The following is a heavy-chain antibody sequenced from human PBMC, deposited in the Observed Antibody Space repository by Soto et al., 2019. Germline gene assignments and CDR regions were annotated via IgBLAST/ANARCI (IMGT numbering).Heavy chain of an antibody. CDR3: ARDTGLDFGVVPYYYGMDV. Sequence: PGGSLRLSCASSGFTFSSYGMHWVRQAPGKGLEWVAVIWYDGSNKYYADSVKGRFTISRDNSKNTLYLQMNSLRAEDTAVYYCARDTGLDFGVVPYYYGMDVWGQGTTVTVSS. D-gene: IGHD3-3*01. CDR1: GFTFSSYG. V-gene: IGHV3-33*01. CDR2: IWYDGSNK. J-gene: IGHJ6*02.